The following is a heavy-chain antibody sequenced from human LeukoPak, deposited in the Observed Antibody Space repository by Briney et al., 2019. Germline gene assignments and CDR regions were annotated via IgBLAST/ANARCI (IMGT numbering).Heavy chain of an antibody. D-gene: IGHD3-10*01. CDR2: MNPNSGNT. CDR1: GYTFTSYD. V-gene: IGHV1-8*01. Sequence: ASVKVSCKASGYTFTSYDINWVRQATGQGLEWMGWMNPNSGNTGYAQKFQGRVTLTRNTSISTAYMELSSLRSDDTAVYYCARDGSGSYWAYYNWFDPWGQGTLVTASS. J-gene: IGHJ5*02. CDR3: ARDGSGSYWAYYNWFDP.